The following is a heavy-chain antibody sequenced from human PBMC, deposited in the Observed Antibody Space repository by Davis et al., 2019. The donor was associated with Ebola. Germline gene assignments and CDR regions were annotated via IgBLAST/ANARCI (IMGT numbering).Heavy chain of an antibody. D-gene: IGHD3-16*01. J-gene: IGHJ4*02. Sequence: GESLKISCAVSGLTFNKYWTNWVRQVPGKGLEWVANIDEDGTENYYVDSVKGRFTISRDNAKNSLYLQMNGLRVEDTDMYYCARDWAPSYWGQGTLVTVSS. CDR1: GLTFNKYW. V-gene: IGHV3-7*01. CDR2: IDEDGTEN. CDR3: ARDWAPSY.